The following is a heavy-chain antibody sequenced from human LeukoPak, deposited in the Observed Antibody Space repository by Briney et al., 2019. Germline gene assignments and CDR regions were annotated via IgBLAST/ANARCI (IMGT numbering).Heavy chain of an antibody. CDR2: ISWNSGSI. V-gene: IGHV3-9*01. CDR3: ARGGYMEYFQH. CDR1: GFIFDDYA. D-gene: IGHD5-24*01. Sequence: GGSLRLSCAASGFIFDDYAMYWVRQAPGKGLEWVSGISWNSGSIDYADSVKGRFTISRDNAKNSLYLQMNSLRAEDTALHYCARGGYMEYFQHWGQGTLVTVSS. J-gene: IGHJ1*01.